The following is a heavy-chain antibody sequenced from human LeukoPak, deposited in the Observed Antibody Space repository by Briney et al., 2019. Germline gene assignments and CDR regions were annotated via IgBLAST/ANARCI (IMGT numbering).Heavy chain of an antibody. J-gene: IGHJ4*02. CDR2: IHYSGGT. CDR1: GGSISSYY. CDR3: VRXLYSSTWPDS. V-gene: IGHV4-59*08. Sequence: PSETLSLTCTVSGGSISSYYWSWIRQPPGKGLEWIGYIHYSGGTNYNPSLKSRVTISMDTSKNQLSLRLSSVTAADTAVYYCVRXLYSSTWPDSWGQGTLVTVSS. D-gene: IGHD6-13*01.